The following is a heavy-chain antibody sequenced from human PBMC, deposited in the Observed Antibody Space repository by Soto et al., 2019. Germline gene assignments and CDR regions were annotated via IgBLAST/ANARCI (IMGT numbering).Heavy chain of an antibody. J-gene: IGHJ5*02. CDR2: ISGSGGST. V-gene: IGHV3-23*01. Sequence: GGSLRLSCAASGFTFSSYAMSWVRQAPGKGLEWVSAISGSGGSTYYADSVKGRFTISRDNPKNTLYLQMNSLRAEDTAVYYCAKAGYDILTGYKNWFDPWGQGTLVTVSS. CDR3: AKAGYDILTGYKNWFDP. D-gene: IGHD3-9*01. CDR1: GFTFSSYA.